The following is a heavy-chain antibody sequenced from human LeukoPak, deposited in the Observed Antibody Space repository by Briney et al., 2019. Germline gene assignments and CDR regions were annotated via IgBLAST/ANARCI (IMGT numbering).Heavy chain of an antibody. CDR1: GYTFTGYY. J-gene: IGHJ5*02. D-gene: IGHD5-18*01. Sequence: GASVKVSCKASGYTFTGYYMHWVPQAPGQGLEWMGWINPNSGGTHYAQKFQGRVTMTRDTSISTAYMELSRLRSDDAAVYYCARERTEVDTAFGPFDPWGQGTLVTVSS. CDR3: ARERTEVDTAFGPFDP. CDR2: INPNSGGT. V-gene: IGHV1-2*02.